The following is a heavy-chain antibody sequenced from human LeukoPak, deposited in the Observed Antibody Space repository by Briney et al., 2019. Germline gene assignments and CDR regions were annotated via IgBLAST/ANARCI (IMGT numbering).Heavy chain of an antibody. V-gene: IGHV3-33*08. Sequence: GGSLRLSCAASGFTFSSYSMNWVRQAPGKGLEWVAVIWYDGSNKYYADSVKGRFTISRDNSKNTLYLQMNSLRAEDTAVYYCAREDHGMDVWGQGTTVTVSS. CDR2: IWYDGSNK. CDR3: AREDHGMDV. CDR1: GFTFSSYS. J-gene: IGHJ6*02.